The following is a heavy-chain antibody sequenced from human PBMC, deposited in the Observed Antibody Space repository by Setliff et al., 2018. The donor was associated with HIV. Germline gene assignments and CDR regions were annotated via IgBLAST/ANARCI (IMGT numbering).Heavy chain of an antibody. J-gene: IGHJ5*02. CDR3: ARDGINWFDP. CDR1: GFTFTTYG. CDR2: ISGYNGNT. Sequence: GASVKVSCKTSGFTFTTYGITWVRQAPGQGLEWMGWISGYNGNTNYARELQGRVTMTTDTSTSTAYMELSSLKSDDTAVYYCARDGINWFDPWGQGTLVTVSS. V-gene: IGHV1-18*01.